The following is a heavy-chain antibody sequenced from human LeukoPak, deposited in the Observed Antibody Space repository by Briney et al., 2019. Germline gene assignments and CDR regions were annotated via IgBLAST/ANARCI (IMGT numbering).Heavy chain of an antibody. CDR3: ASKQGDY. V-gene: IGHV3-7*01. J-gene: IGHJ4*02. CDR2: INPDGSGK. CDR1: GFTFNSYW. Sequence: PGGSLRLSCAASGFTFNSYWMIWVRQAPGKGLEWVANINPDGSGKYYVDSVKGRFTISRGNAKKSLYLQMNSLRAEDTAVYYCASKQGDYWGQGTLVTVSS.